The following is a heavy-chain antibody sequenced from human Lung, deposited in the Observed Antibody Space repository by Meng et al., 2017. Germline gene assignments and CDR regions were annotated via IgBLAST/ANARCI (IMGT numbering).Heavy chain of an antibody. Sequence: GESLKISCKGSGYKFIDYWIGWVRQMPGKGLEWMGIIYPFDSETTYSPSFQGQVTISAGKSINTAYLQWSSLKASDTAMYYCARLADYGDYRPFDFWGQGTLVTVSS. CDR1: GYKFIDYW. CDR3: ARLADYGDYRPFDF. CDR2: IYPFDSET. D-gene: IGHD4-17*01. V-gene: IGHV5-51*01. J-gene: IGHJ4*02.